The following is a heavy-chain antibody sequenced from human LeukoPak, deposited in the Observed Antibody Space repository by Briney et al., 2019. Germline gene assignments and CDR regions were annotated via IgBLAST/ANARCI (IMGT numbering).Heavy chain of an antibody. CDR2: MNPNSGNT. CDR3: ARVPYLWFGEPDGEHYYYYMDV. J-gene: IGHJ6*03. D-gene: IGHD3-10*01. Sequence: GASVKVSCKASGYTFTSYDINWVRQATGQGLEWMGWMNPNSGNTGYAQKFQGRVTMTRNTSISTAYMELSSLRSEDTAVYYCARVPYLWFGEPDGEHYYYYMDVWGKGTTVTISS. CDR1: GYTFTSYD. V-gene: IGHV1-8*01.